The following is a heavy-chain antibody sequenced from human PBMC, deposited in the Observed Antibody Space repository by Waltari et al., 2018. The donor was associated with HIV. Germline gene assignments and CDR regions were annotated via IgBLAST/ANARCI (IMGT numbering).Heavy chain of an antibody. CDR1: GYPLSDLS. D-gene: IGHD3-10*01. Sequence: QLIQSTSELKRPGASVTISCKVSGYPLSDLSMQWVRQGRGQRLGLMGGLDVKNGKPVYSQRFWGRVSLAEDTSADTSFLELTILTSDDTAVYYCVTLYNESPLYSDFWGQGTLVTV. CDR3: VTLYNESPLYSDF. J-gene: IGHJ4*02. V-gene: IGHV1-24*01. CDR2: LDVKNGKP.